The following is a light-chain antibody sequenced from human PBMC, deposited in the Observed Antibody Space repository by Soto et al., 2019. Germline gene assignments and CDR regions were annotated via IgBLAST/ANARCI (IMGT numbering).Light chain of an antibody. J-gene: IGLJ2*01. Sequence: QSALTQPASVSGSPGQSITISCTGTSSDIGAYNFVSWYQQHPGKAPKLMLYDVSIRPSGVSNRFSGSKSGNTASLTISGLQAEDEADCSCTSWTTSTTMIFGGGTKVTVL. V-gene: IGLV2-14*03. CDR2: DVS. CDR1: SSDIGAYNF. CDR3: TSWTTSTTMI.